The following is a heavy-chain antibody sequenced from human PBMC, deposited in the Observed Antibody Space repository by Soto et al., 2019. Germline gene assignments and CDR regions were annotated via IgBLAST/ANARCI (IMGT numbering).Heavy chain of an antibody. CDR1: GGSISSSGYC. CDR3: AIHFLKDSSTWSPQASRYYYCYYGMDV. V-gene: IGHV4-39*01. J-gene: IGHJ6*02. CDR2: FYYSGST. D-gene: IGHD6-13*01. Sequence: SETLSLTCTVSGGSISSSGYCWGRIRQPPGKGLEWIGTFYYSGSTYYNPSLKSRLTISVDRSKNQFSLKLSSVTAEDTAVYYCAIHFLKDSSTWSPQASRYYYCYYGMDVWGQGTTVTVSS.